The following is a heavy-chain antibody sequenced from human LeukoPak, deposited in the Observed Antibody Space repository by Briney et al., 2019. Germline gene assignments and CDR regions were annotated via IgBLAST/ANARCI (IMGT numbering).Heavy chain of an antibody. CDR2: IYTSGST. CDR3: ARTSADQLRRAGFDP. V-gene: IGHV4-61*02. CDR1: GGSISSGSYY. J-gene: IGHJ5*02. Sequence: SETLSLTCTVSGGSISSGSYYWSWIRQPAGTGLEWIGRIYTSGSTNYNPSLKSRVTISVDTSKNQFSLKLSSVTAADTAVYYCARTSADQLRRAGFDPWGQGTLVTVSS. D-gene: IGHD2-2*01.